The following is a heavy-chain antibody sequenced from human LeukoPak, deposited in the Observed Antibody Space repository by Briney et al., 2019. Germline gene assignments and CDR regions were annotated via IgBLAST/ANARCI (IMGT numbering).Heavy chain of an antibody. V-gene: IGHV1-18*01. Sequence: ASVKVSCKASGYIFTSYGISWVRQAPGQGLEWMGWISAYNGSTNYAQKLQGRVTMTTDTSTSTAYMELRSLRSDDTAVYYCARISYYYDSSGYDYWGQGTLVTVSS. CDR1: GYIFTSYG. D-gene: IGHD3-22*01. CDR3: ARISYYYDSSGYDY. CDR2: ISAYNGST. J-gene: IGHJ4*02.